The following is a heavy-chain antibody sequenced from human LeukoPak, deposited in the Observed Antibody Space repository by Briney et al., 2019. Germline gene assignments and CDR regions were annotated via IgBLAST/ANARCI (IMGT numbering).Heavy chain of an antibody. CDR1: GGSFSGYY. CDR2: INHSGST. J-gene: IGHJ4*02. CDR3: ARGLDIVVVPAGSGYFDY. Sequence: SGTLSLTCAVYGGSFSGYYWSWIRQPPGKGLEWIGEINHSGSTNYNPSLKSRVTISVDTSKNQFSLKLSSVTAADTAVYYCARGLDIVVVPAGSGYFDYWGQGTLVTVSS. V-gene: IGHV4-34*01. D-gene: IGHD2-2*03.